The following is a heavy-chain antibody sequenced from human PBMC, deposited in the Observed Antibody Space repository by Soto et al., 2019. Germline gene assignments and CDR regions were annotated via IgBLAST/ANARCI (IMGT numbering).Heavy chain of an antibody. CDR2: IIPILGIA. CDR1: GGTFSGYT. CDR3: ASLMSSGYYYGMDV. D-gene: IGHD3-10*01. J-gene: IGHJ6*02. Sequence: QVQLVQSGAEVKKPGSSVKVSCKASGGTFSGYTISWVRQAPGQGLEWMGRIIPILGIANYAQKFQGRVTSTADKSTSTAYMELSSLRSEDTAVYYCASLMSSGYYYGMDVWGQGTTVTVSS. V-gene: IGHV1-69*02.